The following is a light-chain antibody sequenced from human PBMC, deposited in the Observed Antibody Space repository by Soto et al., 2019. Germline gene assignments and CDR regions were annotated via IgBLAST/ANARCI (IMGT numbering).Light chain of an antibody. CDR1: QSISSW. V-gene: IGKV1-5*03. J-gene: IGKJ1*01. CDR3: QQYNDNWT. Sequence: QMTQAASTLSASVGDRVTITCRASQSISSWLAWYQQKPGTAPKLLIYKASTLQTGVPSRFSGSGSGTEFTLTISSLQPDDFATYYCQQYNDNWTFGQGTKV. CDR2: KAS.